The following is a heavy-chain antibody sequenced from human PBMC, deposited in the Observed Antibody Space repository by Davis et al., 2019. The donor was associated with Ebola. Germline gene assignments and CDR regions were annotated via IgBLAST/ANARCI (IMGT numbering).Heavy chain of an antibody. CDR2: SSSSSGYI. J-gene: IGHJ6*02. CDR3: ARFLIFGVVDYGMDV. Sequence: GESLKISCAASGFTFSSYRMNWVRQAPGKGLEWVSSSSSSSGYIYYADSVKGRFTISRDNAKNSLYLQMNSLRAEDTAVYYCARFLIFGVVDYGMDVWGQGTTVTVSS. D-gene: IGHD3-3*01. V-gene: IGHV3-21*01. CDR1: GFTFSSYR.